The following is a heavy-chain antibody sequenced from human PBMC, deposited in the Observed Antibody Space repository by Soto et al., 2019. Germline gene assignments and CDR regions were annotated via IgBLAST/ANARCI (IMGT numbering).Heavy chain of an antibody. D-gene: IGHD5-12*01. J-gene: IGHJ4*02. CDR3: VRVPTGGYAFSLDDY. CDR2: INGDGTRT. CDR1: GFTFSTYW. Sequence: EVQLVESGGGLVQPGGSLRLSCVASGFTFSTYWMHWVRQAPGKGLVWVSRINGDGTRTTYADSVEGRFTISRDNGKNALYLQMNSLRAEDTAVYFCVRVPTGGYAFSLDDYWGQGTLVTVSS. V-gene: IGHV3-74*01.